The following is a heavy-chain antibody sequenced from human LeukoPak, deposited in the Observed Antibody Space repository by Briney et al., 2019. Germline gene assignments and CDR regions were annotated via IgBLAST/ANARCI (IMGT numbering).Heavy chain of an antibody. J-gene: IGHJ4*02. CDR2: INPNSGGT. Sequence: ASVKVSCKASGYTFTGSYMHWVRQAPGQGLELMGWINPNSGGTNYAQMFQGRVTMTRDTSISTAYMELSRLKSDDTAVYYCAKYYYDSYEGYYFDYWGQGTLVTVSS. CDR1: GYTFTGSY. D-gene: IGHD3-22*01. CDR3: AKYYYDSYEGYYFDY. V-gene: IGHV1-2*02.